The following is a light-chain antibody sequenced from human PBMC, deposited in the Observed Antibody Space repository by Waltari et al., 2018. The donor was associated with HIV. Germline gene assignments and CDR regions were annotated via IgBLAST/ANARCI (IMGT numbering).Light chain of an antibody. V-gene: IGLV3-1*01. CDR2: QDT. J-gene: IGLJ2*01. CDR3: HAWDSSTVV. CDR1: ELRDKF. Sequence: SYELTQPPSVSVSPGQTASISCPGDELRDKFVCWYQQKPGQSPVLVIYQDTKRPSGIPERFSGSNSGNTATLTISGTQAMDEADYYCHAWDSSTVVFGGGTKLTVL.